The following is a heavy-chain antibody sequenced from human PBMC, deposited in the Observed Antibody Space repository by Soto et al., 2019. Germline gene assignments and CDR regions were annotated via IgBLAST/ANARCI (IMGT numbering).Heavy chain of an antibody. CDR3: AHSPCSGGTCYLFDY. CDR2: IYWDDVQ. V-gene: IGHV2-5*02. D-gene: IGHD2-15*01. Sequence: QITLRESGPTLVKPTQTLTLTCTISGFSLSTSGVGVGWIRQPPGKSLEWLALIYWDDVQRYSPSLKTRLTSXXHXSXXQEVLTMTNMDPVDTATYYCAHSPCSGGTCYLFDYWGQGTLVTVSS. J-gene: IGHJ4*02. CDR1: GFSLSTSGVG.